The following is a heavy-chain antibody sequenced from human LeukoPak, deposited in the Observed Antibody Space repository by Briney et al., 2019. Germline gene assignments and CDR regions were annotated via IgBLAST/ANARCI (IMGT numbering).Heavy chain of an antibody. J-gene: IGHJ5*02. CDR2: IGTAGDT. CDR3: ARGGYSSSWYDNWFDP. D-gene: IGHD6-13*01. CDR1: GFTFSSYD. Sequence: GGSLRLSCAASGFTFSSYDMHWVRQATGKGLEWVSAIGTAGDTYYPGSAKGRFTISRENAKNSLYLQMNSLRAEDTAVYYCARGGYSSSWYDNWFDPWGQGTLVTVSS. V-gene: IGHV3-13*01.